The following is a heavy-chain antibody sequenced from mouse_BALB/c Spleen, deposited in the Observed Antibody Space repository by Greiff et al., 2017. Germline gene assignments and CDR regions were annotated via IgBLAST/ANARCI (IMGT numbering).Heavy chain of an antibody. V-gene: IGHV1S56*01. J-gene: IGHJ4*01. CDR3: ARPYRYDAMDY. CDR2: IYPGNVNT. D-gene: IGHD2-14*01. CDR1: GYTFTSYY. Sequence: QVQLQQSGPELVKPGASVRISCKASGYTFTSYYIHWVKQRPGQGLEWIGWIYPGNVNTKYNEKFKGKATLTADKSSSTAYMQLSSLTSEDSAVYFCARPYRYDAMDYWGQGTSVTVSS.